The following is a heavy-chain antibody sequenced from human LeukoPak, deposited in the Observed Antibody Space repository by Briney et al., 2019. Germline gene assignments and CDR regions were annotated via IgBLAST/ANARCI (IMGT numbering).Heavy chain of an antibody. CDR1: GFTFSSYG. CDR2: ISYDGSNK. CDR3: AKGGYYDSSGYYYY. Sequence: SGRSLRLSCAASGFTFSSYGMHWVRQAPGKGLEWVAVISYDGSNKYYADSVKGRFTISRDNSKNTLYLQMNSLRAEDTAVYYCAKGGYYDSSGYYYYWGQGTLVTVSS. J-gene: IGHJ4*02. V-gene: IGHV3-30*18. D-gene: IGHD3-22*01.